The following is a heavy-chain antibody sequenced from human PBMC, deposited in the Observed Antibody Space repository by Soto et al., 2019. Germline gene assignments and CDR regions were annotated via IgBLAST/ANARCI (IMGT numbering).Heavy chain of an antibody. CDR1: GFTFSSYA. V-gene: IGHV3-30-3*01. D-gene: IGHD4-17*01. CDR2: ISYDGSNK. CDR3: ARDDYGDYGLDY. Sequence: ESGGGVVQPGRSLRLSCAASGFTFSSYAMHWVRQAPGKGLEWVAVISYDGSNKYYADSVKGRFTISRDNSKNTLYLQMNSLRAEDTAVYYCARDDYGDYGLDYWGQGTLVTVSS. J-gene: IGHJ4*02.